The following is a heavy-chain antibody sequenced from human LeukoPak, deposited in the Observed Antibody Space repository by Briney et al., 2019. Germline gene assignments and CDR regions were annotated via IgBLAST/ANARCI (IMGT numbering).Heavy chain of an antibody. V-gene: IGHV4-38-2*02. CDR2: IFYTGTT. D-gene: IGHD3-22*01. J-gene: IGHJ4*02. CDR3: ARGDYYYDTSGYFVFDY. Sequence: SETLSLTCTVAGYSINNGSYWGWIRQPPGTGLEWLGHIFYTGTTSYNPSLKSRVTISLDTSNNHFSLKLTSVTAADTAVYYCARGDYYYDTSGYFVFDYWGQGTLVPVSS. CDR1: GYSINNGSY.